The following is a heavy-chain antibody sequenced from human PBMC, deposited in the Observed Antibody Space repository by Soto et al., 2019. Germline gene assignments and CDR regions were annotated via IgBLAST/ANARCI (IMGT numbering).Heavy chain of an antibody. CDR1: GGTFSSYT. J-gene: IGHJ4*02. D-gene: IGHD4-17*01. CDR3: ATLSYDYGDHDGPYYFDY. V-gene: IGHV1-69*02. Sequence: SVKVSCKASGGTFSSYTIGWVRQAPGQGLEWMGRIIPILGIANYAQKFQGRVTITADKSTSTAYMELSSLRSEDTAVYYCATLSYDYGDHDGPYYFDYWGQGTLVTVSS. CDR2: IIPILGIA.